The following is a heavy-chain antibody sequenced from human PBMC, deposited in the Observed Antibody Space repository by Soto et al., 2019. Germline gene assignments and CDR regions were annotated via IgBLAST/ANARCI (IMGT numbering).Heavy chain of an antibody. V-gene: IGHV1-69*12. J-gene: IGHJ3*02. Sequence: QIQLVQSGAEVKKPGSSVKVSWKSSGGTFSSYAISRVRQAPGQGLEWMGGIIPIFGTANYAQKFQGRVTIAAAESTSQAYMELSSLRSEDTAVYYCASTLRVEGAFDIWGQGTMVTVSS. CDR1: GGTFSSYA. D-gene: IGHD2-15*01. CDR2: IIPIFGTA. CDR3: ASTLRVEGAFDI.